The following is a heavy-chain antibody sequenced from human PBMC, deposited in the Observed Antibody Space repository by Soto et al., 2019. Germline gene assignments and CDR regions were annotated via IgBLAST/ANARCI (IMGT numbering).Heavy chain of an antibody. CDR3: ASSQGSSTSLEIYYYYYYGMDV. CDR1: GGTFSSYA. J-gene: IGHJ6*02. Sequence: QVQLVQSGAEVKKPGSSVKVSCKASGGTFSSYAISWVRQAPGQGLEWMGGIIPIFGTANYAQKFKGRVTITADESTSTAYMELSSVRSEDTAVYYCASSQGSSTSLEIYYYYYYGMDVWGQGTTVTVSS. CDR2: IIPIFGTA. V-gene: IGHV1-69*01. D-gene: IGHD2-2*01.